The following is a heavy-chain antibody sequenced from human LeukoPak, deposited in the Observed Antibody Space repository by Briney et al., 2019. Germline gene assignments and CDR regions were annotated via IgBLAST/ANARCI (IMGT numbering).Heavy chain of an antibody. CDR1: GFTVSSNY. Sequence: GGSVRLSCAASGFTVSSNYMSWVRQAPGKGLEWVSVIYSGGSTYYADSVKGRFTISRDNSKNTLYLQMNSLRAEDTAVYYCAKDSHSSGWYNSPFDYWGQGTLVTVSS. CDR3: AKDSHSSGWYNSPFDY. D-gene: IGHD6-19*01. CDR2: IYSGGST. V-gene: IGHV3-53*05. J-gene: IGHJ4*02.